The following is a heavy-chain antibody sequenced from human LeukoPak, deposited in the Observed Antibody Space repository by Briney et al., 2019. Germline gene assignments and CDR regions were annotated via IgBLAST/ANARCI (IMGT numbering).Heavy chain of an antibody. CDR2: IYSGGST. Sequence: GGSLRLSCAASGFTVSSNYMSWVRQAPGKGLEWVSVIYSGGSTYYADSVKGRFTISRDNSKNTLYLQINSLRAEDTAVYYCARAPGVVRGVPYYYFDYWGQGTQVTVSS. CDR3: ARAPGVVRGVPYYYFDY. J-gene: IGHJ4*02. CDR1: GFTVSSNY. V-gene: IGHV3-66*01. D-gene: IGHD3-10*01.